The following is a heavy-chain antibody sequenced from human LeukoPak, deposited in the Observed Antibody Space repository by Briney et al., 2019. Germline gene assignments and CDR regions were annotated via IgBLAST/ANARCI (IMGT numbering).Heavy chain of an antibody. Sequence: SVKVSCKASGYTFTSYDINWVRQATGQGLEWMGWMNPNSGNTGYAQTFQGRVTMTRNTSISKAYMELSSLRSEDTAVYYCARGITMVRGVKKGWFDPWGQGTLVTVSS. CDR2: MNPNSGNT. CDR3: ARGITMVRGVKKGWFDP. D-gene: IGHD3-10*01. J-gene: IGHJ5*02. CDR1: GYTFTSYD. V-gene: IGHV1-8*01.